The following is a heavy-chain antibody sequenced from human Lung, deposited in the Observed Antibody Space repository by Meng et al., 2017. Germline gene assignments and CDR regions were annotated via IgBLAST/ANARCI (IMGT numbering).Heavy chain of an antibody. V-gene: IGHV4-34*01. CDR1: GGSFSDYY. J-gene: IGHJ4*02. CDR3: ARGPTTMAHDFDY. D-gene: IGHD4-11*01. Sequence: QVQHQQGGAGLLKPSETLYPTCVGSGGSFSDYYWSWIRQPPGKGLEWIGEINHSGSTNYNPSLESRATISVDTSQNNLSLKLSSVTAADSAVYYCARGPTTMAHDFDYWGQGTLVTVSS. CDR2: INHSGST.